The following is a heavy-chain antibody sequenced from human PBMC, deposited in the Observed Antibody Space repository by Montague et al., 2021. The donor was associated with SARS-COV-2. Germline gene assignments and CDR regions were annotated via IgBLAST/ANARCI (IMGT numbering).Heavy chain of an antibody. CDR3: ARLVVPAARYYYYYYYMDV. CDR2: INHSGST. D-gene: IGHD2-2*01. CDR1: GGSFSGYY. Sequence: ETLSLACAVYGGSFSGYYWSWIRQPPGKGLEWIGEINHSGSTNYNPSLKSRVTISVDTSKNQFSLKLSSATAADTAAYYCARLVVPAARYYYYYYYMDVWGKGTTVTVSS. V-gene: IGHV4-34*01. J-gene: IGHJ6*03.